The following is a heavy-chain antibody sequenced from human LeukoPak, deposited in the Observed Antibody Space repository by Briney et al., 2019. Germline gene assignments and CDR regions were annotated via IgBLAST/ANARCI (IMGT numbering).Heavy chain of an antibody. J-gene: IGHJ4*02. CDR3: ARERIGYSSSWEFDY. V-gene: IGHV1-69*05. Sequence: VASVKVSCKASGGTFSSYAISWVRQAPGQGLEWMGGIIPIFGTANYAQKFQGRVTITTDESTSTAYMELSSLRSEDTAVYYCARERIGYSSSWEFDYWGQGTLVTVSS. CDR2: IIPIFGTA. D-gene: IGHD6-6*01. CDR1: GGTFSSYA.